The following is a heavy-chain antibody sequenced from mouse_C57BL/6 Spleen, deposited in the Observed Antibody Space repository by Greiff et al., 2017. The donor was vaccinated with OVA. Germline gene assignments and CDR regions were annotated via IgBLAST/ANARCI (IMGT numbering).Heavy chain of an antibody. CDR3: AGGGYDFDY. CDR2: ISSGSSTI. Sequence: EVQLVESGGGLVKPGGSLKLSCAASGFTFSDYGMHWVRQAPEKGLEWVAYISSGSSTIYYADTVKGRFTISRDNAKNTLCLQMTSLRSEDTAVSYCAGGGYDFDYWGQGTTLTVSS. D-gene: IGHD2-2*01. V-gene: IGHV5-17*01. J-gene: IGHJ2*01. CDR1: GFTFSDYG.